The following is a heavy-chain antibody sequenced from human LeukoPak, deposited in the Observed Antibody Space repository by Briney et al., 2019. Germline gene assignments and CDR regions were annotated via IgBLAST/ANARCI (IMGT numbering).Heavy chain of an antibody. CDR1: GYSISNGYY. CDR2: IYRSGST. V-gene: IGHV4-38-2*02. Sequence: PSETLSLTCTVSGYSISNGYYWDWIRQPPGRGLEWIGNIYRSGSTSYNPSLKSRVTISVDTSKNQFSLKVNSVTAADTAVYYCARRHSSGWFYYWGQGTQVTVSS. D-gene: IGHD6-19*01. CDR3: ARRHSSGWFYY. J-gene: IGHJ4*02.